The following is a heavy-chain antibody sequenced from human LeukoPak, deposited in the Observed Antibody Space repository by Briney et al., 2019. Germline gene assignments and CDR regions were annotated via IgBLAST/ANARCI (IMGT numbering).Heavy chain of an antibody. D-gene: IGHD6-6*01. CDR1: GFTFSSYS. CDR2: ISSSSSYI. V-gene: IGHV3-21*01. CDR3: ARDQGPSHSYYFDY. Sequence: GGSLRLSCAASGFTFSSYSMNWVRQAPGKGLEWVSSISSSSSYIYYADSVKGRFTISRDNAKNSLYLQMNSLRAEDTAVYYCARDQGPSHSYYFDYWGQGTLVTVSS. J-gene: IGHJ4*02.